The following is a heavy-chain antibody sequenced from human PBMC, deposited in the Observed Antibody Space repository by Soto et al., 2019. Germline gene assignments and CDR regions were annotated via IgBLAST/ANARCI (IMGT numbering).Heavy chain of an antibody. D-gene: IGHD1-7*01. CDR3: ARNNWNYVQDY. J-gene: IGHJ4*02. CDR2: IYYSGST. Sequence: SETLSLTCTVSGGSISSYYWSWIRQPPGKGLEWIGYIYYSGSTNSNPSLKSRVTISVDTSKNQFSLKLSSVTAADTAVYYCARNNWNYVQDYWGQGTLVTVSS. V-gene: IGHV4-59*01. CDR1: GGSISSYY.